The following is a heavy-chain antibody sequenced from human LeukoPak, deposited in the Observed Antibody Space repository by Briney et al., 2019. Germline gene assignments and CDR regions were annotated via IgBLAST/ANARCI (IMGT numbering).Heavy chain of an antibody. CDR2: IYYSGST. CDR1: GGSMSSRSYY. J-gene: IGHJ6*03. Sequence: SETLSLTCSVSGGSMSSRSYYWGWIRQPPGKGLEWIGSIYYSGSTYYNPSLKSRVTISVDTSKNQFSLKLSSVTAADTAVYYCASTPSSSWPHYYYYYMDVWGKGTTVTVSS. CDR3: ASTPSSSWPHYYYYYMDV. V-gene: IGHV4-39*07. D-gene: IGHD6-13*01.